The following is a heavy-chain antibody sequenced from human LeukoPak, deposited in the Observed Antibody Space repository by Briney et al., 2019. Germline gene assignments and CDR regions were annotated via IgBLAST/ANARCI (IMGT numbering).Heavy chain of an antibody. CDR1: GYTFTSYY. CDR2: INPSGGST. J-gene: IGHJ1*01. CDR3: ARGVFGELEKLMFQH. Sequence: ASVKVSCKASGYTFTSYYIHWVRQAPGQGLEWMGIINPSGGSTSYPQKFQDRVTMTRDTSTSTVYMELSSLKSDDRAIYYCARGVFGELEKLMFQHWGQGTLVTVSS. V-gene: IGHV1-46*01. D-gene: IGHD3-10*02.